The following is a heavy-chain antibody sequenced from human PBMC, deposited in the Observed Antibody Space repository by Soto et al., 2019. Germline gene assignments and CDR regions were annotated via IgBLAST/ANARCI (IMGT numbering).Heavy chain of an antibody. D-gene: IGHD4-4*01. CDR1: GFTFSSYR. CDR3: GKGTVSVTSYDYDGMDV. V-gene: IGHV3-30*18. Sequence: PEGSLRSSCAASGFTFSSYRMRWFRQAQGKGLEWVAVISYDGSNKYYADSVKGRFTISRDNSKNTLYLQMNSLRAEDTAVEDGGKGTVSVTSYDYDGMDVWGQGT. J-gene: IGHJ6*02. CDR2: ISYDGSNK.